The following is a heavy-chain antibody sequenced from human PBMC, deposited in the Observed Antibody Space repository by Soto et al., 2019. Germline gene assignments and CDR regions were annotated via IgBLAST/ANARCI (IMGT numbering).Heavy chain of an antibody. CDR1: GYTVTSYA. J-gene: IGHJ5*02. D-gene: IGHD3-10*01. V-gene: IGHV1-3*05. CDR2: INAGNGNT. Sequence: QVQLVQSGAEEKKPGASVKVSCKASGYTVTSYAMHWVRQAPGQRLEWMGWINAGNGNTKYSQKFQGRVTITRDTSATTAYMELSSLRSEATAVYYCARGGGGPLDWFDPWGQGTLVTVSS. CDR3: ARGGGGPLDWFDP.